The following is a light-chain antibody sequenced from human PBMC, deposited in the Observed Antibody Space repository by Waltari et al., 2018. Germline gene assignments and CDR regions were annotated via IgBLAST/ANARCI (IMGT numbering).Light chain of an antibody. CDR2: SAS. Sequence: DIQMTQSPSSLSPSVGARDTITCRASQTNSNYLNWYQQKPGKAPKLLISSASSLRSGVPSRFSGSGSATDFTLTISSLQPEDFATYYCQQSFSTPLYTFGQGTKVEIK. J-gene: IGKJ2*01. V-gene: IGKV1-39*01. CDR1: QTNSNY. CDR3: QQSFSTPLYT.